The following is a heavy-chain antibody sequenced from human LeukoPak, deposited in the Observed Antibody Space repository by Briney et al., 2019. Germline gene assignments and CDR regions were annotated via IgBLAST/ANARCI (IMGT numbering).Heavy chain of an antibody. CDR1: GFTFSSYS. J-gene: IGHJ4*02. V-gene: IGHV3-48*02. CDR2: ISTSGNTV. Sequence: PGGALRLSCAASGFTFSSYSMNWVRQAPGKGLEWVSYISTSGNTVYYADSVKGRFTISRDNAKNSLYLQMNSLRDEDTAVYYCARNAIWGQGTLVTVSS. D-gene: IGHD1-1*01. CDR3: ARNAI.